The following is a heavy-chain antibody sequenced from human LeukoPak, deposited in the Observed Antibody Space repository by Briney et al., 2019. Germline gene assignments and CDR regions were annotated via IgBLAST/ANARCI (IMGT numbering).Heavy chain of an antibody. Sequence: GASVKVSCKASGYTFTSYAMHWVRQAPGQRLEWMGWINAGNGNTKYSQKFQGRVTITRDTSASTAYMELSSLRSEDTAVYYCARDYYDSSGYYSYWFDYWGQGTLVTVSS. CDR2: INAGNGNT. CDR3: ARDYYDSSGYYSYWFDY. V-gene: IGHV1-3*01. CDR1: GYTFTSYA. D-gene: IGHD3-22*01. J-gene: IGHJ4*02.